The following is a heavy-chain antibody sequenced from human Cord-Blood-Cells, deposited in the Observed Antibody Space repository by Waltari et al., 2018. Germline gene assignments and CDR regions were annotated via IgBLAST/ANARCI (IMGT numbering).Heavy chain of an antibody. CDR1: GVSFSGYY. D-gene: IGHD4-17*01. V-gene: IGHV4-34*01. Sequence: QVQLQQWGAGLLKPSETLSLTCAVYGVSFSGYYWSWIRQPPGQGLEWMGEINHSGRTNYNPSLKSRVTISVDTSKNQFSRKLSSVTAADTAVYYCARGRRGLLDYWGQGTLVTVSS. J-gene: IGHJ4*02. CDR2: INHSGRT. CDR3: ARGRRGLLDY.